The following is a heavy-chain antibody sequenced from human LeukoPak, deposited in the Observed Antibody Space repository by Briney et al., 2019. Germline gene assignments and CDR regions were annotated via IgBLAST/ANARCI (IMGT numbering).Heavy chain of an antibody. CDR3: ARSGRLGYCSGGSCFRWDY. J-gene: IGHJ4*02. D-gene: IGHD2-15*01. CDR1: GYLFTNYW. Sequence: GGSPKISLKVSGYLFTNYWIGWGRPRPGKGEEGMGIIYPDESDNKYSPSFQGQVTISADKCINTAYLQWSSLKASDTAMYYCARSGRLGYCSGGSCFRWDYWGQGTLVTVSS. V-gene: IGHV5-51*01. CDR2: IYPDESDN.